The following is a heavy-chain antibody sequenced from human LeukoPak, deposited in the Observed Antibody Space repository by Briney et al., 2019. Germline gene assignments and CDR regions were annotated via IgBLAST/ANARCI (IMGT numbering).Heavy chain of an antibody. CDR1: GFTFSSYS. Sequence: GGSLRLSCAASGFTFSSYSMNWVRQAPGKGLEWASSISSSSSYIYYADSVKGRFTISRDNSKNTLYLQMNSLRAEDTAVYYCAKTYSSSWYSLDAFDIWGQGTMVTVSS. D-gene: IGHD6-13*01. CDR2: ISSSSSYI. J-gene: IGHJ3*02. CDR3: AKTYSSSWYSLDAFDI. V-gene: IGHV3-21*04.